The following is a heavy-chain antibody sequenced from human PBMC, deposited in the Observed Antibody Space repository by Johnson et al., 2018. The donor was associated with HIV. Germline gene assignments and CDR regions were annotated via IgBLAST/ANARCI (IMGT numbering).Heavy chain of an antibody. CDR2: ISYHGSNE. J-gene: IGHJ3*02. CDR1: GFTFSSYG. CDR3: ANLGYSSSWDYDGFDI. V-gene: IGHV3-30*18. D-gene: IGHD6-13*01. Sequence: QVQLVESGGGLVKPGGSLRLSCAASGFTFSSYGMHWVRQAPGKGLEWVAVISYHGSNENYADSVKGRCIISRDNSKNTLYLQMDSRRPEDTALYYCANLGYSSSWDYDGFDIWGQGTMVTVSS.